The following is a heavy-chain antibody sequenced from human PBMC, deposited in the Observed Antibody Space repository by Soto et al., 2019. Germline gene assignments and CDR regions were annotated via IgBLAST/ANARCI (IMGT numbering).Heavy chain of an antibody. Sequence: PGGSLRLSCAASGFSVSSSHMIWVRQAPGKGLEWVSVIYSGGTTYYAVSVKGRFTISRDKSKNTVYLQMDSLRTEDTAVYHCAKLGPYDSSGYFHYWGQGSLVTVSS. CDR3: AKLGPYDSSGYFHY. V-gene: IGHV3-53*01. J-gene: IGHJ4*02. CDR2: IYSGGTT. D-gene: IGHD3-22*01. CDR1: GFSVSSSH.